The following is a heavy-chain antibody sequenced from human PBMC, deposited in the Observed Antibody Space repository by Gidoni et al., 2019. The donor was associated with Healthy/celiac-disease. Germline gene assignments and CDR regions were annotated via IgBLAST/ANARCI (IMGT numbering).Heavy chain of an antibody. CDR3: ARGGRTYSSSWYLDYFDY. CDR2: ISSSGSTI. D-gene: IGHD6-13*01. J-gene: IGHJ4*02. CDR1: GFTFSSYE. Sequence: EVQLVESGGGLVQPGGSLRLSCAASGFTFSSYEMNWVRQAPGKGMECVSYISSSGSTIYYADSVKGRFTISRDNAKNSLYLQMNSLRAEDTAVYYCARGGRTYSSSWYLDYFDYWGQGTLVTVSS. V-gene: IGHV3-48*03.